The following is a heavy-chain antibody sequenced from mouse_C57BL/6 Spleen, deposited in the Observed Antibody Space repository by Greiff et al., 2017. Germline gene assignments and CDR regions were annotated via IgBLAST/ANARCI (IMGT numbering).Heavy chain of an antibody. J-gene: IGHJ2*01. CDR3: AKYYYGSSYFDY. CDR1: GFTFSSYG. CDR2: ISSGGSYT. V-gene: IGHV5-6*01. D-gene: IGHD1-1*01. Sequence: EVKLMESGGDLVKPGGSLKLSCAASGFTFSSYGMSWVRQTPDKRLEWVATISSGGSYTYYPDSVKGRFTISRDNAKNTLYLQMSSLKSEDTAMYYCAKYYYGSSYFDYWGQGTTLTVSS.